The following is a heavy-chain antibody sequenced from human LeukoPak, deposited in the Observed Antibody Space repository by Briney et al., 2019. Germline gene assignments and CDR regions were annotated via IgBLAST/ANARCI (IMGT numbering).Heavy chain of an antibody. CDR1: GGSISSYY. D-gene: IGHD1-14*01. CDR3: ARLEPPGDAFDI. J-gene: IGHJ3*02. CDR2: IFYSGST. Sequence: SETLSLTCTVSGGSISSYYWSWIRQPPGKGLEWIGYIFYSGSTNYNPSLKSRVTISVDTSKNQFSLKLSSVTAADTAVYYCARLEPPGDAFDIWGQGTMVTVSS. V-gene: IGHV4-59*08.